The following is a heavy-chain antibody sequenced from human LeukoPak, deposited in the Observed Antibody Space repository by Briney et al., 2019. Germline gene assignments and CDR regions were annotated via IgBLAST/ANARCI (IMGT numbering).Heavy chain of an antibody. CDR1: GYTFTNHA. V-gene: IGHV1-46*01. CDR3: ASLTRSGSYDY. CDR2: INPSGGST. Sequence: ASVKVSCKASGYTFTNHAMHWVRQAPGQGLEWMGIINPSGGSTSYAQKFQGRVTMTRDTSASTVYMELSSLRSEDTAVYYCASLTRSGSYDYWGQGTLVTVSS. J-gene: IGHJ4*02. D-gene: IGHD1-26*01.